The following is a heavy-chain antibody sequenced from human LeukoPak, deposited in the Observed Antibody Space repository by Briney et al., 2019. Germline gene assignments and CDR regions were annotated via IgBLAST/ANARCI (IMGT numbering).Heavy chain of an antibody. Sequence: PGGSLRLSCAASRFTFSNFAMSWVRQAPGKGLEWVSAISGSGGSTYYADSVKGRFTISRDNSKNTLYLQMNSLRAEDTAVYYCAKGLRSSSWCPDYWGQGTLVTVSS. J-gene: IGHJ4*02. CDR3: AKGLRSSSWCPDY. CDR2: ISGSGGST. V-gene: IGHV3-23*01. D-gene: IGHD6-13*01. CDR1: RFTFSNFA.